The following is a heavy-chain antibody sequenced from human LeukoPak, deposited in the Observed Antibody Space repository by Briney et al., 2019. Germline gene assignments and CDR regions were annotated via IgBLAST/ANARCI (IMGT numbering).Heavy chain of an antibody. CDR2: ISGSGGST. CDR1: GFTFSSYA. CDR3: AKTRAVAGTEGFDY. Sequence: GGSLRLSCAASGFTFSSYAMSWVRQAPGKGLGWVSAISGSGGSTYYADSVKGRFTISRDNSKNTLYLQMNSLRAEDTAVYYCAKTRAVAGTEGFDYWGQGTLVTVSS. D-gene: IGHD6-19*01. J-gene: IGHJ4*02. V-gene: IGHV3-23*01.